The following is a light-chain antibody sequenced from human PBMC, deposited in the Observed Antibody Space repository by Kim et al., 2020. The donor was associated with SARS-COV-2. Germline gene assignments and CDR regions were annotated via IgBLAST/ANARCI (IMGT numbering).Light chain of an antibody. J-gene: IGLJ2*01. CDR1: SLRSYY. V-gene: IGLV3-19*01. CDR3: NSRDSNDNVV. Sequence: SELTQDPAVSVALGQTVRITCQEDSLRSYYATWYQQKPGQAPILVIYGKNNRPSGIPDRFSGSSSGNTASLTITGTQAGDEADYYCNSRDSNDNVVFGGGTQLTVL. CDR2: GKN.